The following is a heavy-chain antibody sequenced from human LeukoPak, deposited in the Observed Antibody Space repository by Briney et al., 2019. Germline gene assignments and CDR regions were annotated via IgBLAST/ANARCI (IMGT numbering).Heavy chain of an antibody. V-gene: IGHV4-59*08. CDR2: IFYSGST. J-gene: IGHJ6*03. Sequence: RASETLSLTCTVSGGSISSYYWSWLRQPPGKGLEWIGYIFYSGSTNYNPSLKSRVTISVDTSKNQFSLKLSSVTAADTAVYYCARLSVVPAAMQFYYYYHMNVWGKGTTVTVSS. CDR3: ARLSVVPAAMQFYYYYHMNV. D-gene: IGHD2-2*01. CDR1: GGSISSYY.